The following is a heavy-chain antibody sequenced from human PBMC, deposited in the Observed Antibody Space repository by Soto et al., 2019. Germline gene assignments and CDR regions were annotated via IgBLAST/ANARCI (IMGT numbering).Heavy chain of an antibody. Sequence: QVQLVQSGAEVKKPGSSVTVSCKASGGTFSSYTISWVRQAPGQGLEGMAGISPIFGTPIYAQKFQDRVTITADDSTMTAYMEMKRLTSEDTAGYYCARVVVGSRLSLDYWGQGTLVTISS. D-gene: IGHD2-21*01. CDR1: GGTFSSYT. CDR2: ISPIFGTP. CDR3: ARVVVGSRLSLDY. V-gene: IGHV1-69*01. J-gene: IGHJ4*02.